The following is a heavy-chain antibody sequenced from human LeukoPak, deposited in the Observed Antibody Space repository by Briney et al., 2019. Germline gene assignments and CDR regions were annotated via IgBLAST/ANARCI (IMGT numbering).Heavy chain of an antibody. Sequence: SVKVSCKASGGTFISYAISWVRQAPGQGLEWMGRIIPIFGTANYAQKFQGRVTITTDESTSTAYMELSSLRSEDTAVYYCARDNLRFLEWLGDALDIWGQGTMVTVSS. V-gene: IGHV1-69*05. CDR2: IIPIFGTA. J-gene: IGHJ3*02. CDR1: GGTFISYA. CDR3: ARDNLRFLEWLGDALDI. D-gene: IGHD3-3*01.